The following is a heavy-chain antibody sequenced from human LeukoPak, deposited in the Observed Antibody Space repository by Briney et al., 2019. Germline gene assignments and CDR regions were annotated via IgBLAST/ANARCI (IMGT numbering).Heavy chain of an antibody. Sequence: SETLSLTCTVSGGSISYSSYYWGWIRQPPGKGLEWIGSIHYSGSTYYNPSLKSRVTISVDTSKNQFSLKLTSVTAADTAVYYCARAPSPLFRPLFKTGSSGWYTPDDYYYYMDVWGKGTTVTISS. J-gene: IGHJ6*03. CDR2: IHYSGST. V-gene: IGHV4-39*01. CDR3: ARAPSPLFRPLFKTGSSGWYTPDDYYYYMDV. D-gene: IGHD6-19*01. CDR1: GGSISYSSYY.